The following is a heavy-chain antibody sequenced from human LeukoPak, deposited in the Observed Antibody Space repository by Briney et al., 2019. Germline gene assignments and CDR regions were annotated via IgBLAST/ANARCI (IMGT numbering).Heavy chain of an antibody. Sequence: SETLSLTCTVSGGSISSSSYYWGWIRQPPGKGLEWIGSIYYSGSTYYNPSLKSRVTMSRDTSKNQFSLMLRSLIAADTAVYYCTRGPRMVQGVITTFDYWGQGTLVTVSS. V-gene: IGHV4-39*07. CDR2: IYYSGST. CDR1: GGSISSSSYY. CDR3: TRGPRMVQGVITTFDY. D-gene: IGHD3-10*01. J-gene: IGHJ4*02.